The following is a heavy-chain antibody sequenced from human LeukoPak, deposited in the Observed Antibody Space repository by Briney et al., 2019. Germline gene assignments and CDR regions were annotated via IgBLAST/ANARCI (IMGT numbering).Heavy chain of an antibody. J-gene: IGHJ4*02. V-gene: IGHV4-31*03. CDR1: GGSISSGGYY. Sequence: SQTLSLTCTVSGGSISSGGYYWSWIRQHPGKGLEWIGYIYYSGSTYYNPSLKSRVTISVDTSKNQFSLKLSSVTAADTAVYYCARTYLGYCSGGSCYGPFAYWGQGTLVTVSS. D-gene: IGHD2-15*01. CDR3: ARTYLGYCSGGSCYGPFAY. CDR2: IYYSGST.